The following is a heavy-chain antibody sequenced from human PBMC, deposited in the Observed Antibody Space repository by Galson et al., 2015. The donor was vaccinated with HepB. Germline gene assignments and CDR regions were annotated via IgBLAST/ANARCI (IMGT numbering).Heavy chain of an antibody. V-gene: IGHV6-1*01. D-gene: IGHD6-13*01. CDR1: GDSVSSNSAA. Sequence: CAISGDSVSSNSAAWNWIRQSPSRGLEWLGRTYYRSKWYNDYAVSVKSRITINPDTSKNQFSLQLNSVTPEDTAVYYCARVLQPSYSSSWYGVGYFDLWGRGTLVTVSS. CDR2: TYYRSKWYN. J-gene: IGHJ2*01. CDR3: ARVLQPSYSSSWYGVGYFDL.